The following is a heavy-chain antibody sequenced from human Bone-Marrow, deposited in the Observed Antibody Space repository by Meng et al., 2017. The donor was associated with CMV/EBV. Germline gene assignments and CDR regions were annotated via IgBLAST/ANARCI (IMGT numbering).Heavy chain of an antibody. D-gene: IGHD3-22*01. Sequence: GESLKISCAASGFTFSSYAMHWVRQAPGKGLEWVAVISYDGSNKYYADSVKGRFTISRDNSKNTLYLQMSGLRDEDTAWYYCAKGGAMIVVVTFFDSWGQGTLVTVSS. V-gene: IGHV3-30-3*01. J-gene: IGHJ4*02. CDR1: GFTFSSYA. CDR2: ISYDGSNK. CDR3: AKGGAMIVVVTFFDS.